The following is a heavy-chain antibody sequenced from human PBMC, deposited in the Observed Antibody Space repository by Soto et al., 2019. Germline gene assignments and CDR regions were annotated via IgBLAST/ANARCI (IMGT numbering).Heavy chain of an antibody. CDR1: GGSISSGDYY. V-gene: IGHV4-30-4*01. Sequence: LSLTCTVSGGSISSGDYYWSWIRQPPGKGLEWIGYIYYSGSTYYSPSLKSRVTVSLDTSKNQFSLNLNSVTAADTAVYYCARGGPGHYGSGSYYPRWGQGTLVTVSS. CDR3: ARGGPGHYGSGSYYPR. D-gene: IGHD3-10*01. CDR2: IYYSGST. J-gene: IGHJ4*02.